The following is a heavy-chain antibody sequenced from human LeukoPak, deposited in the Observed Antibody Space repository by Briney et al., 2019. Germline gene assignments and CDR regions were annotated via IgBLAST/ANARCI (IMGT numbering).Heavy chain of an antibody. CDR1: GFTFSNAW. Sequence: GGSLRLSCAASGFTFSNAWMSWVRQAPGKGMEWVGRIKSKTDGGTTDYAAPVKGRFTISRDDSKNTLYLQMNSLKTEDTAVYYCTTDLVAVAGLLNFDYWGQGTLVTVSS. D-gene: IGHD6-19*01. V-gene: IGHV3-15*01. J-gene: IGHJ4*02. CDR2: IKSKTDGGTT. CDR3: TTDLVAVAGLLNFDY.